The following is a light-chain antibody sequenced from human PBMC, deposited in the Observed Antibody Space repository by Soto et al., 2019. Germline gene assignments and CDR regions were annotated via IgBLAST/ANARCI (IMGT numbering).Light chain of an antibody. V-gene: IGKV3-20*01. CDR3: QQYGSSQWT. Sequence: EIVLTQSPGTLSLSPGERATIFCRAIQSVSSSYLAWYQQKPGQAPRLLIYGASSRATGIPDRFSGSGSGTDFTLTISRLEPEDFAVYYCQQYGSSQWTFGQGTKVDIK. CDR2: GAS. CDR1: QSVSSSY. J-gene: IGKJ1*01.